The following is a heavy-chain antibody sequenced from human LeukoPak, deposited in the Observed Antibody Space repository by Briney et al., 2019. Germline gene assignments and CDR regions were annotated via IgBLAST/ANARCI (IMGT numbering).Heavy chain of an antibody. CDR2: INHSGST. J-gene: IGHJ4*02. V-gene: IGHV4-34*01. CDR1: GGSFSGYY. D-gene: IGHD5-18*01. CDR3: AGDGIQPDPNYFDY. Sequence: SETLSLTCAVYGGSFSGYYWSWIRQPPGKGLEWIGEINHSGSTNYNPSLKSRVTISVDTSKNQFSLKLSSVTAADTAVYYCAGDGIQPDPNYFDYWGQGTLVTVS.